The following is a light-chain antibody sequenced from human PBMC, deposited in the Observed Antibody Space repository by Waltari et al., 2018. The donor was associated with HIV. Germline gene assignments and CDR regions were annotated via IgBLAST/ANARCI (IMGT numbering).Light chain of an antibody. V-gene: IGLV3-1*01. CDR3: QAWDINTAV. CDR2: QDS. Sequence: SYDLTQPPSMSVSLGQTASLTCSGDELGGQYVCWYQQRPGQSPVMVIFQDSERPSGIPERFSGSNSGNTATLTISGTQAMDEAAYYCQAWDINTAVFGGGTKLTVL. CDR1: ELGGQY. J-gene: IGLJ2*01.